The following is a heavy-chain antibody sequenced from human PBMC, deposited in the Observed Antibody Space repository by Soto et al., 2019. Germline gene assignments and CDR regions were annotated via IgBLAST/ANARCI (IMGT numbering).Heavy chain of an antibody. Sequence: QITLKKSGPTLVRPTQTLTLTCAFSGFSLSTSGVGVGWIRQPPGKALEWLAVIYWDDSKHYSPSLRSRLTITKDTSKKQVVLTLTNMDPMDTGTYYCAHKGPEDWPLDYWGQGTLGTVSS. D-gene: IGHD3-9*01. CDR3: AHKGPEDWPLDY. CDR2: IYWDDSK. V-gene: IGHV2-5*02. J-gene: IGHJ4*02. CDR1: GFSLSTSGVG.